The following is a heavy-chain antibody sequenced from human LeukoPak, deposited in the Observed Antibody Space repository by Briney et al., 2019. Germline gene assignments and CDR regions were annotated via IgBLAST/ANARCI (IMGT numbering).Heavy chain of an antibody. D-gene: IGHD2-15*01. Sequence: ASVKVSCKASLGTFSSYASSWVRPAPGQGREWMGWMIRNLGIANYAQKFQGRVTITAHKSTSTAYMELSSLRSEDTVVYYCAREEVVPEAFDIWRQGTIVSVSS. CDR2: MIRNLGIA. V-gene: IGHV1-69*04. J-gene: IGHJ3*02. CDR1: LGTFSSYA. CDR3: AREEVVPEAFDI.